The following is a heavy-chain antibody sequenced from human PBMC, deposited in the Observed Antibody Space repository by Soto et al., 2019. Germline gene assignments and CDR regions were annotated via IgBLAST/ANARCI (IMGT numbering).Heavy chain of an antibody. D-gene: IGHD6-13*01. CDR3: ARPYSTLRSSHFDY. J-gene: IGHJ4*02. CDR1: GFTFGTYW. Sequence: GGSLRLSCAASGFTFGTYWMNWVRQAPGKGLEWVANIKQDGSEQYYVDSVKGRFTISRDNAKNSLYLQLNSLRAEDTAVYYCARPYSTLRSSHFDYWGQGTLVTVPS. V-gene: IGHV3-7*03. CDR2: IKQDGSEQ.